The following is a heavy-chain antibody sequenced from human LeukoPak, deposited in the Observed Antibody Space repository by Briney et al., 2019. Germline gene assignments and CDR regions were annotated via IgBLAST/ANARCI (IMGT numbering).Heavy chain of an antibody. V-gene: IGHV3-30*04. CDR1: GFTFSSYA. D-gene: IGHD3-10*01. J-gene: IGHJ4*02. CDR3: ARDKDYGSGSFDY. Sequence: GRSLRLSCAASGFTFSSYAMHWVRQAPGKGLEWVAVISYDGSNKYYADSVKGRFTISRDNSKNTLYLQMNSLRAEDTAVYYCARDKDYGSGSFDYWGQGTLVTVSS. CDR2: ISYDGSNK.